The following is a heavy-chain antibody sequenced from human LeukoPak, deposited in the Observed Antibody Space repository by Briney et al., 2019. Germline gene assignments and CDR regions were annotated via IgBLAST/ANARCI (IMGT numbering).Heavy chain of an antibody. CDR1: GGSISSSDW. D-gene: IGHD6-19*01. CDR2: IYHSGST. CDR3: ARYNSGWYYFHY. J-gene: IGHJ4*02. Sequence: SETLSLTCAVSGGSISSSDWWSWVRQPPGKGLEWIGEIYHSGSTNYNPSLKSRVTISVDKSKNQFSLKLSSVTAADTAVYYCARYNSGWYYFHYWGQGTLVTVSS. V-gene: IGHV4-4*02.